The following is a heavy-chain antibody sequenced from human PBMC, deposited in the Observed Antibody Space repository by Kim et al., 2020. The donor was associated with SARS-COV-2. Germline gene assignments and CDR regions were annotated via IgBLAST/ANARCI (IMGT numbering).Heavy chain of an antibody. J-gene: IGHJ4*02. CDR1: GFSFSSYA. CDR2: ISVSGGSR. CDR3: AKSPPRPFTLHYFDY. V-gene: IGHV3-23*01. Sequence: GGSLRLSCAASGFSFSSYAMSWVRQAPGKGLEWVSAISVSGGSRYYADSVKGRFTISRDNSKNTLYLQMNSLRAEDTAVYYCAKSPPRPFTLHYFDYWGQGTLDTVSS.